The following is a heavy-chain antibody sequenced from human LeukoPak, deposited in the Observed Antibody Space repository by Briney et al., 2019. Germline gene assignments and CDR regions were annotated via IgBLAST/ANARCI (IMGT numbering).Heavy chain of an antibody. Sequence: SETLSLTCTVSGGSISSYDWSWIRQPAGKGLEWIGRICTSGSTNYNPSLKSRVTMSVDTSKNQFSLKLSSVTATDTAVYYCARVVGPYCSGGSCVVSYGMDVWGQGTSVTVSS. CDR3: ARVVGPYCSGGSCVVSYGMDV. J-gene: IGHJ6*02. CDR1: GGSISSYD. CDR2: ICTSGST. D-gene: IGHD2-15*01. V-gene: IGHV4-4*07.